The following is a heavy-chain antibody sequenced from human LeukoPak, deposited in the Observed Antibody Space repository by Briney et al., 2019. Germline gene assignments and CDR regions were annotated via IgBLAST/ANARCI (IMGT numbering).Heavy chain of an antibody. CDR3: ARGPSGYHNT. V-gene: IGHV3-7*01. J-gene: IGHJ4*02. Sequence: PGGSLRLSCAASRFTLSSYWMSWVRQAPGKGLEWVANMKQDGSEKYYVDSVKGRFTISRDNARNSLYLQMNSLRAEDTAVYYCARGPSGYHNTGGQGTLVTVSS. CDR1: RFTLSSYW. CDR2: MKQDGSEK. D-gene: IGHD5-12*01.